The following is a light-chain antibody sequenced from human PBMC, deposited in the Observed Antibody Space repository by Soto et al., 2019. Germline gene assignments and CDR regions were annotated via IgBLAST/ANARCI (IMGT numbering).Light chain of an antibody. J-gene: IGKJ4*01. Sequence: DIQMTQSPSTLSSSVGDRVTLTCRASQSVSDWLAWYQQKPGKPPPILIYDASTWAAGVPARFSGSGSGTEFTLTISRLEPDDFAAYFCQHFSHYPLTFGGGTKVEFK. CDR2: DAS. CDR1: QSVSDW. V-gene: IGKV1-5*01. CDR3: QHFSHYPLT.